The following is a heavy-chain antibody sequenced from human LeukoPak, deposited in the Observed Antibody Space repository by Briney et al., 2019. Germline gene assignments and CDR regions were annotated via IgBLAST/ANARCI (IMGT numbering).Heavy chain of an antibody. CDR2: ISSSSSYI. J-gene: IGHJ2*01. Sequence: GGSLRLSCAASGFTFSSYSMNWVRQAPGKGLEWVSSISSSSSYIYYADSVKGRFTISRDNAKNTLYLQMNSLRAEDTAVYYCAKGHGDYGYFDLWGRGTLVTVSS. CDR1: GFTFSSYS. D-gene: IGHD4-17*01. CDR3: AKGHGDYGYFDL. V-gene: IGHV3-21*01.